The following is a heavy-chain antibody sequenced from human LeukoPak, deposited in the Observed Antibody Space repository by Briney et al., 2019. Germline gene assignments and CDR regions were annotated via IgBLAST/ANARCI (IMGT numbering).Heavy chain of an antibody. CDR2: INPNSGGT. J-gene: IGHJ3*02. D-gene: IGHD1-26*01. CDR3: ARVGVGALRSAFDI. Sequence: ASVKVSCKASGYTFTSYYMHWVRQAPGQGLEWMGWINPNSGGTNYAQKFQGRVTMTRDTSISTAYMELSRLRSDDTAVYYCARVGVGALRSAFDIWGQGTMVTVSS. V-gene: IGHV1-2*02. CDR1: GYTFTSYY.